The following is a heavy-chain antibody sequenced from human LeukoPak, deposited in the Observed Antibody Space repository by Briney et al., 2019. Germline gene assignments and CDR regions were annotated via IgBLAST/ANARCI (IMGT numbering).Heavy chain of an antibody. Sequence: HPGGSLRLSCAASGFTFSSYGMHWVRQAPGKWLGWVAFIRYDGSNKYYADSVKGRFTISRDNSKNTLYLQMNSLRAEDTAVYYCAKDRPFTVNCSGGSCYRGGLDYWGQGTLVTVSS. CDR2: IRYDGSNK. CDR3: AKDRPFTVNCSGGSCYRGGLDY. V-gene: IGHV3-30*02. J-gene: IGHJ4*02. CDR1: GFTFSSYG. D-gene: IGHD2-15*01.